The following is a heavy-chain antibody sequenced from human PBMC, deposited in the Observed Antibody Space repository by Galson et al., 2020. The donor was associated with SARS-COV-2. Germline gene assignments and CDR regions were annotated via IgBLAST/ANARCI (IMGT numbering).Heavy chain of an antibody. V-gene: IGHV3-21*01. D-gene: IGHD5-18*01. CDR1: GFPFRTYS. J-gene: IGHJ6*02. CDR3: ARDEGIRGYNYGRLYYGMDV. Sequence: NSGGSLRLSCAASGFPFRTYSLNWVSLAPGKGLEWVSSISTSSSYTYYVDSVKGRFSISRDNPRNSLYLQMNSLRAEDTAVYYCARDEGIRGYNYGRLYYGMDVWGQGTTVTVSS. CDR2: ISTSSSYT.